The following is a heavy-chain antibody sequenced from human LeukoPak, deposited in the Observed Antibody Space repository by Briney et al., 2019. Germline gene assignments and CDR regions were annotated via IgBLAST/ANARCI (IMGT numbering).Heavy chain of an antibody. Sequence: PGGSLRLSCAASGFTFSNYAMHWVRQAPGKGLEWVTLTSYDGTNKNYADSVKGRFTISRDNSKNTLYLQVNSLRAEDTAVYYCARVAFYYTTEYYFDYWGQGSLVTVSS. CDR3: ARVAFYYTTEYYFDY. CDR2: TSYDGTNK. D-gene: IGHD1-26*01. V-gene: IGHV3-30-3*01. J-gene: IGHJ4*02. CDR1: GFTFSNYA.